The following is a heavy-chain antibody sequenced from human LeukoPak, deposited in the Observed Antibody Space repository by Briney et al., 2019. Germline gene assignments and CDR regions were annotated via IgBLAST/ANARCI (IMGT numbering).Heavy chain of an antibody. J-gene: IGHJ4*02. V-gene: IGHV5-51*01. CDR1: GYSFTSYW. Sequence: GESLKISCKGSGYSFTSYWIGWVRQMPGKGLEWMGIIYPGDSDTRYSPSFQGQVTISADKSISTAYLQWSSLKASDTAMYYCARLELPHYYGSGSPSQADYWGQGTLVTVSS. D-gene: IGHD3-10*01. CDR3: ARLELPHYYGSGSPSQADY. CDR2: IYPGDSDT.